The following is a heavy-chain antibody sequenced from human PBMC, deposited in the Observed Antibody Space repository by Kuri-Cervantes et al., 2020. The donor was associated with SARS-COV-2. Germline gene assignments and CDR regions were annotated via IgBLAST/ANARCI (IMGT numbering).Heavy chain of an antibody. V-gene: IGHV1-18*01. CDR2: ISAYSGNT. Sequence: GESLKISCKASGYTFTSYDINWVRQAPGQGLEWMGWISAYSGNTNYAQKLQGRVTMTTDTSTSTAYMELRSLRSDDTAVYYCARVGEDIVVVPAAIPYYYYYMDVWGKGTTVTVSS. D-gene: IGHD2-2*01. CDR1: GYTFTSYD. CDR3: ARVGEDIVVVPAAIPYYYYYMDV. J-gene: IGHJ6*03.